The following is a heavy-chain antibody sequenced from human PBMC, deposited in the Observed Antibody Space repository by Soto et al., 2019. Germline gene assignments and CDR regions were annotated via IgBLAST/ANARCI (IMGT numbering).Heavy chain of an antibody. J-gene: IGHJ4*02. CDR1: GGSVTNSSYY. Sequence: PSETLSLTCTVSGGSVTNSSYYWGWIRQSPGKGLEWIGSVYYRGRSYSKSSVKSRVTISVDTSKNRFSLSLNSVTASDTAVYFCVSQRTTVPTQAYSDYWGPGALVNVS. V-gene: IGHV4-39*01. D-gene: IGHD4-17*01. CDR2: VYYRGRS. CDR3: VSQRTTVPTQAYSDY.